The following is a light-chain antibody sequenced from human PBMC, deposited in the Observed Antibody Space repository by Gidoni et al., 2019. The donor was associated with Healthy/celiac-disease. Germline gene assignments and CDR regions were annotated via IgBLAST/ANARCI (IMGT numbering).Light chain of an antibody. J-gene: IGKJ1*01. CDR2: LGS. V-gene: IGKV2-28*01. Sequence: DIVMTQSPLSLTVTHRAPASISCWPSQSLLHSNGYNYLDWYLQKPGQSPQALVSLGSNPASGVPDSFIGMGAVTDFTLKISRVEAGDGGVYYCMQALQTPGTFGQGTKVEIK. CDR1: QSLLHSNGYNY. CDR3: MQALQTPGT.